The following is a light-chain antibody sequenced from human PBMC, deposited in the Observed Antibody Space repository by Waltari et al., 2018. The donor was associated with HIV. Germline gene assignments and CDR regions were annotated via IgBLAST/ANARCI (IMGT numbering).Light chain of an antibody. Sequence: SAVTQPASVSGLPGQSIPISCSGADSDFGLYNFVSCYQQHPGKLPRLILYDVDSRASGISARFSGSKSGHTASLHISGLRAEDEADYYCASFTGDKTLLFGGGTKVTVL. CDR1: DSDFGLYNF. CDR3: ASFTGDKTLL. V-gene: IGLV2-14*03. CDR2: DVD. J-gene: IGLJ3*02.